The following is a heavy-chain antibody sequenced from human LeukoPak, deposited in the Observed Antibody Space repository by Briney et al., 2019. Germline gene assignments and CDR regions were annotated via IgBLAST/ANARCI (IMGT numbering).Heavy chain of an antibody. CDR1: AFTFSSYG. D-gene: IGHD3-10*01. Sequence: GGSLRLSCAVSAFTFSSYGMHWVRQAPGKGLEWVAVISSDGSKKYYADSVKGRFTISRDNSKNTLYLQVNSLRAEDTAVYYCAKQARRAYYYGSGTYAGSHYFDFWGQGTLVTVSS. J-gene: IGHJ4*02. V-gene: IGHV3-30*18. CDR2: ISSDGSKK. CDR3: AKQARRAYYYGSGTYAGSHYFDF.